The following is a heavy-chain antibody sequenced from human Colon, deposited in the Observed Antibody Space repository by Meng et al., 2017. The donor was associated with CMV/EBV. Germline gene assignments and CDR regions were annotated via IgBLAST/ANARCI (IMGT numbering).Heavy chain of an antibody. CDR2: IDYSGST. V-gene: IGHV4-39*07. CDR3: MNRAYSQGQDF. D-gene: IGHD5-12*01. Sequence: SETLSLTCTVSGGSISTSSYFWGWIRQPPGKGLEWIATIDYSGSTDYNPSLQRRVTMSVDTSKNQFSLNVTSVTAADTAVYYCMNRAYSQGQDFWGQGMLVPSPQ. CDR1: GGSISTSSYF. J-gene: IGHJ4*02.